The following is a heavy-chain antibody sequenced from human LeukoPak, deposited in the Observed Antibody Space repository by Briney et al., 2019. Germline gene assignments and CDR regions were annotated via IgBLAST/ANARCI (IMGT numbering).Heavy chain of an antibody. J-gene: IGHJ4*02. Sequence: SETLSLTCAVYGESLSKYYWTWIRQSPGKGLEWIGEINHRGSTNLNPSLKSRVTLSVDTFKHQFSLKLTSMTAADAAVYYCASSVGSTDYWGQGTLVTVSS. CDR3: ASSVGSTDY. V-gene: IGHV4-34*01. CDR1: GESLSKYY. CDR2: INHRGST. D-gene: IGHD1-26*01.